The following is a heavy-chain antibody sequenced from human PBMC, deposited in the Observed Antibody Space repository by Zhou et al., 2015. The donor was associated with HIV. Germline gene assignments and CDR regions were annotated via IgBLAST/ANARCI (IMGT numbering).Heavy chain of an antibody. CDR1: GFTFSSHA. CDR3: VRGSALRTGGFDS. Sequence: EVQVLESGGRLGTAWGGSLRLSCAASGFTFSSHAMSWVRQAPGKGLEWVSYISSSGSTIYYADSMKGRFTISRDNAKNSLYLQMNSLRAEDTAVYYCVRGSALRTGGFDSWGQGTLVTVSS. V-gene: IGHV3-48*04. J-gene: IGHJ4*02. D-gene: IGHD3-10*01. CDR2: ISSSGSTI.